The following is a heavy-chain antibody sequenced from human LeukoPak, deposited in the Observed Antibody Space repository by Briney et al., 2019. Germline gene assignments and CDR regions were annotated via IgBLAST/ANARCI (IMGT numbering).Heavy chain of an antibody. D-gene: IGHD4-17*01. Sequence: SETLSLTCTVSGGSTSSYYWSWIRQPPGKGLEWIGYIYYSGSTNYNPSLKSRVTISVDTSKNQFSLKLSSVTAADTAVYYCARGGSPVIDYGDDFDYWGQGTLVTVSS. J-gene: IGHJ4*02. CDR1: GGSTSSYY. CDR3: ARGGSPVIDYGDDFDY. CDR2: IYYSGST. V-gene: IGHV4-59*01.